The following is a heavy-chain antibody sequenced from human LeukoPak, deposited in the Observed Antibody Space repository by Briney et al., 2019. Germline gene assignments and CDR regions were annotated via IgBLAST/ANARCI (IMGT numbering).Heavy chain of an antibody. CDR1: GFTFSSYG. J-gene: IGHJ4*02. CDR2: ISYDGSNK. CDR3: AKDAGSMVQSN. Sequence: PGGSLRLSCAASGFTFSSYGMHWVRQAPGKGLEWVAVISYDGSNKYYADSVKGRFTISRDNSKNTLYLQMNSLRAEDTAVYYCAKDAGSMVQSNWSQGTLVTVSS. D-gene: IGHD3-10*01. V-gene: IGHV3-30*18.